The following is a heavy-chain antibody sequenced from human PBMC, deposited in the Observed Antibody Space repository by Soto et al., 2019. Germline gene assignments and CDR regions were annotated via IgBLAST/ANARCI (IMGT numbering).Heavy chain of an antibody. CDR3: ATGWTPLTTRYYGLDV. D-gene: IGHD1-1*01. V-gene: IGHV3-9*01. CDR1: GFTFEDYA. CDR2: ISWNSGSI. Sequence: GGSLRLSCAASGFTFEDYAMHWVRQAPGKGLEWVSGISWNSGSIGYVDSVKGRFTISRDNAKNSLYLQMNSLRADDTALYSCATGWTPLTTRYYGLDVWGQGTTVTVSS. J-gene: IGHJ6*02.